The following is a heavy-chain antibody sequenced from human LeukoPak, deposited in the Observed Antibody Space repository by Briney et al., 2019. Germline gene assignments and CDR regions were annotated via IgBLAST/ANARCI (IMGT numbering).Heavy chain of an antibody. CDR1: DGSISSSSYY. Sequence: PSETLSLTCTVSDGSISSSSYYWGWIRQPPGKGLEWIGYIYYSGSTNYNPSLKSRVTISVDTSKNQFSLKLSSVTAADTAVYYCARGRGWNRYYYMDVWGKGTTVTVSS. CDR3: ARGRGWNRYYYMDV. D-gene: IGHD1-1*01. V-gene: IGHV4-61*05. CDR2: IYYSGST. J-gene: IGHJ6*03.